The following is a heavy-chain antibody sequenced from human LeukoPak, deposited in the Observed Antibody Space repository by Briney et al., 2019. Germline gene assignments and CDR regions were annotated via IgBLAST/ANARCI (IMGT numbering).Heavy chain of an antibody. V-gene: IGHV4-4*02. CDR3: ARAEPRGSVWYPY. Sequence: SETLSLTCAVSGGFLSSNNWWSWVRQPPGKGLEWIGEIFHSGSTNYNPSLKSRVTISVDKSKNQFSLKLNSVTAADTAVYYCARAEPRGSVWYPYWGQGTLVTVSS. CDR1: GGFLSSNNW. CDR2: IFHSGST. J-gene: IGHJ4*02. D-gene: IGHD6-13*01.